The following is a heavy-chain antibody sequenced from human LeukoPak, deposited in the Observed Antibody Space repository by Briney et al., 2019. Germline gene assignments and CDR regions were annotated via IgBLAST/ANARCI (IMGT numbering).Heavy chain of an antibody. CDR3: ARDYGGNSGGDY. V-gene: IGHV1-2*02. D-gene: IGHD4-23*01. CDR1: GYTFTGYY. Sequence: SVKVSCKASGYTFTGYYIHWVRQAPGQGLEWMGWFTPNSGGTNYAQKFQGRVTMTRDTSISTAYMELSSLRSDDTAVYYCARDYGGNSGGDYWGQGTLVTVSS. CDR2: FTPNSGGT. J-gene: IGHJ4*02.